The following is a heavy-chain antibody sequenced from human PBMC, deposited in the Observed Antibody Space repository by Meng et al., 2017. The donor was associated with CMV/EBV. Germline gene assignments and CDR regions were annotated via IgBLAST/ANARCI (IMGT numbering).Heavy chain of an antibody. Sequence: ASVKVSCKASGYTFTSYGISWVRQATGQGLEWMGWMNPNSGNTGYAQKFQGRVTMTRNTSISTAYMELSSLRSEDTAVYYCARNGLPTPFWSGLGAPNWFDPWGQGTLVTVSS. CDR2: MNPNSGNT. D-gene: IGHD3-3*01. V-gene: IGHV1-8*02. CDR1: GYTFTSYG. J-gene: IGHJ5*02. CDR3: ARNGLPTPFWSGLGAPNWFDP.